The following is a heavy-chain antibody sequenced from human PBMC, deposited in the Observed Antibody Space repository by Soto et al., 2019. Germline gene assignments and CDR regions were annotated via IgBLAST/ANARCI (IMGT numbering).Heavy chain of an antibody. Sequence: SETLSLTCTVSGGSISSDDYYWSWIRQPPGEGLEWIGYIYSSGSTSYNPSLKSRLTISIDASKNQFSLTLTSVSAADTAVYYCARDRSNSPDYFDYWGQGTLVTVSS. CDR1: GGSISSDDYY. CDR3: ARDRSNSPDYFDY. V-gene: IGHV4-30-4*01. J-gene: IGHJ4*02. D-gene: IGHD1-1*01. CDR2: IYSSGST.